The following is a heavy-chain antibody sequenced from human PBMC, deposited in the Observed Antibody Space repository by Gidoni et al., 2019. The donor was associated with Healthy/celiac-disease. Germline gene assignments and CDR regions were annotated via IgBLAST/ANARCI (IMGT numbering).Heavy chain of an antibody. CDR3: ARNRKRGGWNDY. CDR2: IYYSGST. V-gene: IGHV4-59*01. J-gene: IGHJ4*02. CDR1: GGSISSYY. D-gene: IGHD6-19*01. Sequence: QVQLQESGPGLVKPSETLSLTCTVSGGSISSYYWSWIRQPPGKGLEWIGYIYYSGSTNYNPSLKSRVTISVDTSKNQFSLKLSSVTAADTAVYYCARNRKRGGWNDYWGQGTLVTVSS.